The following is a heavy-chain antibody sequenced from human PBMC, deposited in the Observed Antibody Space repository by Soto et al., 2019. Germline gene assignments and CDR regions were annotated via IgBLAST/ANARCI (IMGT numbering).Heavy chain of an antibody. D-gene: IGHD4-17*01. Sequence: QVQLQESGPGLVKPSGTLSLTCAVSGGSISSSNWWSWVRQPPGKGLEWIGEIYHSGSTNYNPSLKSRVTISVDKSKNQFSLKLSSVTAADTAVYYCASDDYGDYDGVGYYYGMDVWGQGTTVTVSS. CDR3: ASDDYGDYDGVGYYYGMDV. CDR1: GGSISSSNW. CDR2: IYHSGST. V-gene: IGHV4-4*02. J-gene: IGHJ6*02.